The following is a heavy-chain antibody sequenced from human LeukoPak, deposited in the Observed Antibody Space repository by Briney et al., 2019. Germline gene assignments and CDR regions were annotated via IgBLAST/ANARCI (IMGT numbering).Heavy chain of an antibody. CDR1: GGSINSTSHY. V-gene: IGHV4-39*07. J-gene: IGHJ5*02. D-gene: IGHD1-26*01. Sequence: SETLSFTCTVSGGSINSTSHYWGWIRQPPGKGLEWIGSVFYRGSTYYNPSLKSRVTISVDTSKNQFSLKLTSVTAADTAVYYCAREYNRIEGPTGWFDPWGQGTLVSVSS. CDR2: VFYRGST. CDR3: AREYNRIEGPTGWFDP.